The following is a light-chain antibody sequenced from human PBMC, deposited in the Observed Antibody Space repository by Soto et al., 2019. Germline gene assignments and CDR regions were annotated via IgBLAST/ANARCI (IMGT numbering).Light chain of an antibody. CDR2: DVS. Sequence: EIVLTQSPATLSLSPGERATLSCRASQSVSSYLAWYQQKPGQPPRLLIYDVSNRATVIPARFSGSGSGTDFTLTISSLEPEDFAVYYCQQRSNWPPTFGQGTKVEIK. CDR3: QQRSNWPPT. V-gene: IGKV3-11*01. J-gene: IGKJ1*01. CDR1: QSVSSY.